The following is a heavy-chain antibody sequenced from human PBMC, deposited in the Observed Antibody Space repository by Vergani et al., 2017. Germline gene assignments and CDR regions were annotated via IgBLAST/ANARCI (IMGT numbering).Heavy chain of an antibody. CDR1: GGSISSGGYY. J-gene: IGHJ4*02. Sequence: QVQLQESGPGLVKPSQTLSLTCTVSGGSISSGGYYWSWIRQPPGKGLEWIGSIYYSGSTYYNPSLKSRVTISVDTSKNQFSLKLSSVTAADTAVYYCARQTPYYYDSSGYYSPFPFFFDYWGQGTLVTVSS. CDR3: ARQTPYYYDSSGYYSPFPFFFDY. V-gene: IGHV4-39*01. D-gene: IGHD3-22*01. CDR2: IYYSGST.